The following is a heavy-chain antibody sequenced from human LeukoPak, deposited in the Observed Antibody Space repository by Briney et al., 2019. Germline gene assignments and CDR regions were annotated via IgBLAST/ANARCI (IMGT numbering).Heavy chain of an antibody. Sequence: TGGSLRLSCAASGFTFSSYGTHWVRQAPGKGLEWVAVIWYDGSNKYYADSVKGRFTISRDNSKNTLYLQMNSLRAEDTAVYYCARFTDYGGLFDYWGQGTLVTVSS. J-gene: IGHJ4*02. D-gene: IGHD4-23*01. CDR1: GFTFSSYG. V-gene: IGHV3-33*01. CDR2: IWYDGSNK. CDR3: ARFTDYGGLFDY.